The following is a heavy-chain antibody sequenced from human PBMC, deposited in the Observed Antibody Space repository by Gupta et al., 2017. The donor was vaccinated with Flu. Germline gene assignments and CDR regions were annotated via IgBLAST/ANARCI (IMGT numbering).Heavy chain of an antibody. CDR3: ATEGIGPEAGRGTPDY. J-gene: IGHJ4*02. CDR1: GYTFTNYG. D-gene: IGHD6-19*01. Sequence: QIQMVQSGAEVKKPGASVKVSCKASGYTFTNYGINWVRQAPGQGPEWMGWISAYNGNTNYAQKFQGRVTMTTDASTTTAFMEVRSLRSDDTAMYYCATEGIGPEAGRGTPDYWGQGSLITVTS. V-gene: IGHV1-18*01. CDR2: ISAYNGNT.